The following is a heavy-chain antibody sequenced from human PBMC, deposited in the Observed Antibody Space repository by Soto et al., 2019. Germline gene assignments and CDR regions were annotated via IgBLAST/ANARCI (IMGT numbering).Heavy chain of an antibody. CDR1: VYTFTSYY. V-gene: IGHV1-46*03. CDR2: INPSGGST. D-gene: IGHD3-10*01. CDR3: ARDLRGGFDY. J-gene: IGHJ4*02. Sequence: ASMTVSCKASVYTFTSYYMHWVRQAPGQGLEWMGIINPSGGSTSYAQKFQGRVTMTRDTSTSTVYMELSSLRSEDTAVYYCARDLRGGFDYWGQGTLVTVSS.